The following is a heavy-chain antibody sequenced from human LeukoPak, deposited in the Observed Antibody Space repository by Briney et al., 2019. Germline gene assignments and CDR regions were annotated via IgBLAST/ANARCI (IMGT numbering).Heavy chain of an antibody. J-gene: IGHJ5*02. CDR2: ISHSGST. CDR3: ATQRDGYPNWFDP. V-gene: IGHV4-34*01. Sequence: SETLSLTCAVYGGSLSGYYWTWIRQPPGQGMEWIGEISHSGSTNYKPSLKSRVTISVDTTKNQFSLKVNSVTAADTAVYYCATQRDGYPNWFDPWGQGTLVTVSS. D-gene: IGHD1-1*01. CDR1: GGSLSGYY.